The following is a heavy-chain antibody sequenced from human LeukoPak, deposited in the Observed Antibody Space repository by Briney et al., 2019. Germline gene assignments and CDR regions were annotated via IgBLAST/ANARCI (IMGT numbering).Heavy chain of an antibody. V-gene: IGHV3-23*01. J-gene: IGHJ6*02. CDR2: ISTKVYIT. Sequence: PGGSLRLSCAASGFTFSSFAMSWVRQAPGKGLEWVAAISTKVYITYYADSVKGRFTISRDDSKNTLYLQMNSLRAEDTAVYYCAKAPYCSGGSWRPSCYYYGMDVWGQGTTVTVSS. D-gene: IGHD2-15*01. CDR3: AKAPYCSGGSWRPSCYYYGMDV. CDR1: GFTFSSFA.